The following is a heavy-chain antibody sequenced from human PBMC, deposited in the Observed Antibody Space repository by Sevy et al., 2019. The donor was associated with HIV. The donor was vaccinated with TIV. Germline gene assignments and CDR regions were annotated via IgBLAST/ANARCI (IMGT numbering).Heavy chain of an antibody. J-gene: IGHJ4*02. V-gene: IGHV3-7*03. Sequence: GGSLRLSCAASGFTFSSYWMSWVRQAPGKGLEWVANIKQDGSEKCYVDSVKGRFTISRDNAKNSLYLQMNRLRAEDTAAYYCARDGRGYSYGYADYWGQGTLVTVSS. CDR3: ARDGRGYSYGYADY. D-gene: IGHD5-18*01. CDR2: IKQDGSEK. CDR1: GFTFSSYW.